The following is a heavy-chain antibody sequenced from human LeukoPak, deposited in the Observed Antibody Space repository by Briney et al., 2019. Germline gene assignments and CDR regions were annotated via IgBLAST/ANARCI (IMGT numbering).Heavy chain of an antibody. V-gene: IGHV3-48*02. D-gene: IGHD1-26*01. CDR2: ISSSSSII. J-gene: IGHJ4*02. CDR3: ARDLVGTTDYFDY. CDR1: GFSFSTNS. Sequence: PGGSLRLSSAASGFSFSTNSMNWVRQAPGKGLQWVSYISSSSSIIYYADSVKGRFTISRDNAKNSLYLQMNSLRDEDTAVYYCARDLVGTTDYFDYWGQGTLVTVSS.